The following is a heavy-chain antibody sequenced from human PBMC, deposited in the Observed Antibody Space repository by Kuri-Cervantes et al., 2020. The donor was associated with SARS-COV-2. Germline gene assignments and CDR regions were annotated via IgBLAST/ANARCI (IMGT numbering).Heavy chain of an antibody. Sequence: GGSLRLSCAASGFTFSGYSMNWIRQAPGKGLEWVASIDSSSYYIYHADAVKGRLTISKNNAKTSLLLQMSRLKPEDPAVYYCAREEGGELGEAFDYWGQGALVTVSS. CDR3: AREEGGELGEAFDY. CDR1: GFTFSGYS. D-gene: IGHD7-27*01. J-gene: IGHJ4*02. CDR2: IDSSSYYI. V-gene: IGHV3-21*01.